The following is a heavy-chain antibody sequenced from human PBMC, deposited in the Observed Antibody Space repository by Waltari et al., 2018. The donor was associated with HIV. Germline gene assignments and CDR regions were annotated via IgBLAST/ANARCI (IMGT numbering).Heavy chain of an antibody. J-gene: IGHJ6*02. V-gene: IGHV1-2*02. D-gene: IGHD1-7*01. CDR3: ARDRARTTDYYYYGMDG. CDR2: SNPKSGGT. CDR1: GYTFTAYY. Sequence: QVQLVQSVAEVTTPGASVKVSCKASGYTFTAYYMHWVRRAPGQGVEWMGWSNPKSGGTKYAQKLQGRVTMARDTAISTAYMGLSRLRSDDTAVYDCARDRARTTDYYYYGMDGWGQGTTVTVSS.